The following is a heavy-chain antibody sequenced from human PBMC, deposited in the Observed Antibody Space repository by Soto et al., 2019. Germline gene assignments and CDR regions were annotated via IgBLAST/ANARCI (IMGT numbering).Heavy chain of an antibody. V-gene: IGHV3-33*03. D-gene: IGHD3-10*01. CDR3: AKSRLPRAVYYGMDV. CDR1: GFTFSTYG. CDR2: IWYDGSNQ. J-gene: IGHJ6*02. Sequence: QVQLVESGGGVVQPGRSLRLSCAAPGFTFSTYGMHWVRQTPGKGLEWLGVIWYDGSNQYYVDFVKGRFNISRDNPKNTLYLQMHSLRADDTAVYYCAKSRLPRAVYYGMDVWGQGTTVTVSS.